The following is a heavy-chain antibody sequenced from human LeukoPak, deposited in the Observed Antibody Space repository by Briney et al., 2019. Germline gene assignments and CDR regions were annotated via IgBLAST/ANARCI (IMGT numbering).Heavy chain of an antibody. CDR3: ARDYRHYGDYDLFVSPTYGMDV. CDR1: GGTFTSYA. J-gene: IGHJ6*02. Sequence: ASVKVSCKASGGTFTSYAISWVRQAPGQGLEWMGRIIPILGIANYAQKFQGRVTITTDKSTSTAYMELRSLRGEDTGVYYCARDYRHYGDYDLFVSPTYGMDVWGQGTTVTVSS. V-gene: IGHV1-69*04. D-gene: IGHD4-17*01. CDR2: IIPILGIA.